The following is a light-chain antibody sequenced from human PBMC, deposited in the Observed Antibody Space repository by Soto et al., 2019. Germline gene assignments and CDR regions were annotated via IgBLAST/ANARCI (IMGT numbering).Light chain of an antibody. CDR3: SSYTSNTTWV. CDR2: DVS. J-gene: IGLJ3*02. CDR1: SSDVGGYNY. V-gene: IGLV2-14*01. Sequence: QSALTQPASVSGSPGQSITISCTGTSSDVGGYNYVSWYQQHPGKAPKLMIYDVSTRPSGVSNRFSGSKSGNTASLTISGLQAEDEADYYCSSYTSNTTWVFGGGTTVTVL.